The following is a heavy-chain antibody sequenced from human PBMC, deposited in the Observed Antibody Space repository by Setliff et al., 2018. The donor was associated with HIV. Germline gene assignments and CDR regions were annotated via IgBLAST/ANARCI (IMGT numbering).Heavy chain of an antibody. CDR1: GFTFSIYN. J-gene: IGHJ6*03. CDR3: ARDGGMGVYYMDV. Sequence: GGSLRLSCEASGFTFSIYNMNWVRQAPGKGLEWVSYISTSGSTIYYADSVKGRFTISRDNAKNSLYLQMNSLRAEDTAVYYCARDGGMGVYYMDVRGKGTTVTVSS. D-gene: IGHD1-26*01. V-gene: IGHV3-48*01. CDR2: ISTSGSTI.